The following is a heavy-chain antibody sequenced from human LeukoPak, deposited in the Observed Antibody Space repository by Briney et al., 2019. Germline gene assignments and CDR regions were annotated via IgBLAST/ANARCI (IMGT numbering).Heavy chain of an antibody. CDR2: INPNSGGT. J-gene: IGHJ4*02. CDR1: GYTFTGYY. V-gene: IGHV1-2*06. CDR3: ARAGYSSSWRVDY. D-gene: IGHD6-13*01. Sequence: ASVKVSCKASGYTFTGYYMHWVRQAPGQGLEWMGRINPNSGGTNYAQKFQGRVTMTRDTSISTAYMELSRLSSDDRAVYYCARAGYSSSWRVDYWGRGTLVTVSS.